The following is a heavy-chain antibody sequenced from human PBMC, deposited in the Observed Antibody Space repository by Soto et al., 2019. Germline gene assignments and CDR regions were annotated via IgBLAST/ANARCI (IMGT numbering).Heavy chain of an antibody. Sequence: ESGGGVVQPGRSLRLSCAASGFTFSSYGMHWVRQAPGKGLEWVAVISYDGSNKYYADSVKGRFTISRDNSKNTLYLQMNSLRAEDTAVYYCAKDGPRGYSIKYYFDYWGQGTLVTVSS. J-gene: IGHJ4*02. CDR1: GFTFSSYG. V-gene: IGHV3-30*18. CDR3: AKDGPRGYSIKYYFDY. CDR2: ISYDGSNK. D-gene: IGHD5-18*01.